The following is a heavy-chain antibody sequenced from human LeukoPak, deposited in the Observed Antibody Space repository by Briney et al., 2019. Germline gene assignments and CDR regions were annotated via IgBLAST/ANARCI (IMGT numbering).Heavy chain of an antibody. D-gene: IGHD6-19*01. CDR2: ISSSGGTK. V-gene: IGHV3-48*03. J-gene: IGHJ4*02. Sequence: GESLRLSCAASGFTFNNYEMSWVRQAPRKGLEWVSYISSSGGTKYYADSVKGRFTISRDNAKNSLYLQMNSLRAEDTAVYYCANNRSGWSHFDYWGQGALVTVSS. CDR3: ANNRSGWSHFDY. CDR1: GFTFNNYE.